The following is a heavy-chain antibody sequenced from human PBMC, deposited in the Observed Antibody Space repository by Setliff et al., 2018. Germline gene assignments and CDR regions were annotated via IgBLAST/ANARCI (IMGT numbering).Heavy chain of an antibody. CDR1: GGSLSGYY. CDR3: ARGGSYYLNTPPDH. J-gene: IGHJ4*02. V-gene: IGHV4-34*01. CDR2: INHPGGT. D-gene: IGHD3-10*01. Sequence: PSETLSLTCAVYGGSLSGYYWSWIRQTPVKGLEWIGEINHPGGTNYNPYLKSRVTISVDTSKNQFSPKLNSVTAADTAIYYCARGGSYYLNTPPDHWGQGTLVTVSS.